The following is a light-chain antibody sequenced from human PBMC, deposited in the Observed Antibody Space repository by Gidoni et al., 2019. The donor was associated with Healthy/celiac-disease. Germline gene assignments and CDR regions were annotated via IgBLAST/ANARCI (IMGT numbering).Light chain of an antibody. V-gene: IGLV3-25*01. J-gene: IGLJ1*01. CDR1: EGQKQY. CDR2: KDT. CDR3: QSADSTATYPYV. Sequence: TSRGAEGQKQYVYWYQQKSGHAPVLIIYKDTERPSGIPERFSASTSGTTVTLTISGVQAEDEADYYCQSADSTATYPYVFGTGTKFTVL.